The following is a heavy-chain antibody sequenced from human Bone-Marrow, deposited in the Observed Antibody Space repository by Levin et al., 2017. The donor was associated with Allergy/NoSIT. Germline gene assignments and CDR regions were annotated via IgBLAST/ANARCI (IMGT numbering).Heavy chain of an antibody. D-gene: IGHD1-7*01. V-gene: IGHV3-15*01. CDR3: TTPDYHNWNYGLYYYYGMDV. CDR1: GFTFSNAW. J-gene: IGHJ6*02. Sequence: GGSLRLSCAASGFTFSNAWMSWVRQAPGKGLEWVGRIKSKTDGGTTDYAAPVKGRFTISRDDSKNTLYLQMNSLKTEDTAVYYCTTPDYHNWNYGLYYYYGMDVWGQGTTVTVSS. CDR2: IKSKTDGGTT.